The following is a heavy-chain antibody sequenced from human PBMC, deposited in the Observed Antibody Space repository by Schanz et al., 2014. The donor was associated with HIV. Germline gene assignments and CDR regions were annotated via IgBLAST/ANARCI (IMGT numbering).Heavy chain of an antibody. J-gene: IGHJ6*02. CDR1: GFTFSSYS. D-gene: IGHD6-6*01. CDR2: ISDTGTTT. CDR3: ANTEFPYSSSSDYYYGMDV. Sequence: EVQLVESGGGLVQPGGSLRLSCAASGFTFSSYSMNWVRQAPGKGLEWVSYISDTGTTTYYADSVNGRFTISRDNAKNSMFLQMNSLRAEDTAVYYCANTEFPYSSSSDYYYGMDVWGQGTTVTVSS. V-gene: IGHV3-48*04.